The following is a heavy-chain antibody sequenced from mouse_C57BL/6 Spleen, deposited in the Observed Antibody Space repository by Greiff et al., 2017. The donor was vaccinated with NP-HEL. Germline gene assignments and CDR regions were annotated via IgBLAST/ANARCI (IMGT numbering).Heavy chain of an antibody. D-gene: IGHD2-4*01. V-gene: IGHV1-54*01. Sequence: QVQLQQSGAELVRPGTSVKVSCKASGYAFTNYLIEWVKQRPGQGLEWIGVINPGSGGTNYNEKFKGKATLTADKSSSTAYMQLSSLTSEDSAVYFCARTVGPYDYGGAYWGQGTLVTVSA. CDR3: ARTVGPYDYGGAY. J-gene: IGHJ3*01. CDR2: INPGSGGT. CDR1: GYAFTNYL.